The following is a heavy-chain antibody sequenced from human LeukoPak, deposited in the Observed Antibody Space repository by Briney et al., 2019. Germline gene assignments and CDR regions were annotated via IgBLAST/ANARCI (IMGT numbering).Heavy chain of an antibody. J-gene: IGHJ4*02. D-gene: IGHD6-13*01. CDR1: GFTLSSYA. Sequence: GGSLRLSCAASGFTLSSYAMTWVRQAPGRGLEWVSSVGGGGGGTYYADSVKGRFTISRDNSKDTLYLQMNGLRAEDTAVYFCAKQSAGSAAWYSLHYDFWGQGTLVTVSS. V-gene: IGHV3-23*01. CDR3: AKQSAGSAAWYSLHYDF. CDR2: VGGGGGGT.